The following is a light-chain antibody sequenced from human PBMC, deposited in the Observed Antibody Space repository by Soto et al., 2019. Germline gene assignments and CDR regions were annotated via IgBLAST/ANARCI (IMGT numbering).Light chain of an antibody. J-gene: IGLJ2*01. Sequence: SYELTQPPSVSVSPGQTASITCSGDKLGDNYACWYQQRPGQSPVLVIYQNSKRPSGIPERFSGSNSGNTDTLTISGTQAMDEADYYCQAWDSSTVVFGGGTKVTVL. CDR1: KLGDNY. CDR3: QAWDSSTVV. CDR2: QNS. V-gene: IGLV3-1*01.